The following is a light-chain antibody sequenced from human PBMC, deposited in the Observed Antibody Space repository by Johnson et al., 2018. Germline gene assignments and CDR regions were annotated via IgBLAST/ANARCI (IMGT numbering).Light chain of an antibody. CDR2: ENN. CDR3: GTWDSSLSAGNV. Sequence: QSVLTQPPSVSAAPGQKVTISCSGSSSNIGNNYVSWYQQLQGTAPKLLIYENNKRPSGIPDRFSGSKSGTSATLGITGLQTGDEADYYCGTWDSSLSAGNVFGTGTKATVL. CDR1: SSNIGNNY. V-gene: IGLV1-51*02. J-gene: IGLJ1*01.